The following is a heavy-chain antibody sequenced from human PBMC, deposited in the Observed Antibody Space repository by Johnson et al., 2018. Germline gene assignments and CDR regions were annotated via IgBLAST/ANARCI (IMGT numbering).Heavy chain of an antibody. J-gene: IGHJ6*04. Sequence: QVQLVQSGGGVVQXGRSXRLXCAASGFTFSSYAMHWVRQAPGKGLEGVAVISYDGSNKYYADSVKGRFTISRDNSKNTLYLQMNSQRAEDTAVYYCAKTQAAGVSLDVWGKGTTVTVSS. CDR3: AKTQAAGVSLDV. V-gene: IGHV3-30-3*01. D-gene: IGHD6-13*01. CDR2: ISYDGSNK. CDR1: GFTFSSYA.